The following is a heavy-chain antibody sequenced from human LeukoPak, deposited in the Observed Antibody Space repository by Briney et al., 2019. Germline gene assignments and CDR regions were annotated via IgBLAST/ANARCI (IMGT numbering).Heavy chain of an antibody. Sequence: GGSLRLSCAASGFTFSSYSMNWVRQAPGEGLEWVSSISSSSTYIYYTDSVKGRCTISRDNARNSLFLQMNSLRAEDTAVYYCARDDLYYFDYWGQGTLVTVSS. V-gene: IGHV3-21*01. CDR3: ARDDLYYFDY. J-gene: IGHJ4*02. CDR1: GFTFSSYS. D-gene: IGHD2/OR15-2a*01. CDR2: ISSSSTYI.